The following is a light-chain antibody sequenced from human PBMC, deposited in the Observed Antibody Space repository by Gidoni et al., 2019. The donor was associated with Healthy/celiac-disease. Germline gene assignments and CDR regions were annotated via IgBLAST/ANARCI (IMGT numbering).Light chain of an antibody. J-gene: IGKJ1*01. CDR1: QSVLYSSNNKNY. CDR2: WAS. CDR3: QQYYSTLWT. Sequence: DIVMTQPPDSLAVFLGERATINCKSSQSVLYSSNNKNYLAWYQQKPGQPPKLLIYWASTRESGVPDRFSGSGSGTDFTLTISSLQAEDVAVYYCQQYYSTLWTFGQGTKVEIK. V-gene: IGKV4-1*01.